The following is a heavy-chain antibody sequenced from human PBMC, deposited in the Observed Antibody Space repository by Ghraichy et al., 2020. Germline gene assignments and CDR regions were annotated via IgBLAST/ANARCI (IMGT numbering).Heavy chain of an antibody. CDR3: ARGFSYYDILTGYYTAFWFDP. Sequence: SQTLSLTCAVYGGSFSGYYWSWIRQPPGKGLECIGEINHSGSTNYNPSLKSRVTISVDTSKNQFSLKLSSVTAADTAVYYCARGFSYYDILTGYYTAFWFDPWGQGTLVTVSS. CDR1: GGSFSGYY. D-gene: IGHD3-9*01. V-gene: IGHV4-34*01. CDR2: INHSGST. J-gene: IGHJ5*02.